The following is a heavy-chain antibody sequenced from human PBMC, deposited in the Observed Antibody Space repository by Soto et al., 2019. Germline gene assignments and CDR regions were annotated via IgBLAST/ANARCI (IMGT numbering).Heavy chain of an antibody. CDR2: IIPLFVTT. CDR3: ARRHDDRADEGFDV. V-gene: IGHV1-69*18. CDR1: GGTFSTYT. Sequence: QVHLVQSGAEVRKPGSSVKVSCKTSGGTFSTYTIYWVRQAPGQGLEWMGRIIPLFVTTKYAQNFQDRVKITAEESTSTTYMELSSLRAEDTAVYYCARRHDDRADEGFDVWGEGTAVTVSA. J-gene: IGHJ3*01. D-gene: IGHD3-16*01.